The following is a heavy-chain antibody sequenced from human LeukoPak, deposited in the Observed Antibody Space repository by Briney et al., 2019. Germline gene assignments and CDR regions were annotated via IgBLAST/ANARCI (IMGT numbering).Heavy chain of an antibody. J-gene: IGHJ5*02. CDR2: ISGSGGST. CDR3: AKVEQWLVRT. Sequence: ETLSLTCAVYGGSFSGYYWSWIRQPPGKGLEWVSAISGSGGSTYYADSVKGRFTISRDNSKNTLYLQMNSLRAEDTAVYYCAKVEQWLVRTWGQGTLVTVSS. V-gene: IGHV3-23*01. CDR1: GGSFSGYY. D-gene: IGHD6-19*01.